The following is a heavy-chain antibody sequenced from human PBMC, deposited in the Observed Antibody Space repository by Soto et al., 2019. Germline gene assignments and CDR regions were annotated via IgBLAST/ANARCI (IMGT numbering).Heavy chain of an antibody. CDR3: ARDSETRTIFGVVILSFDY. Sequence: SGGSLRLSCAASGFTFSSYSMNWVRQAPGKGLEWVSSISSSSSYIYYADSVKGRFTISRDNAKNSLYLQMNSLRAEDTAVYYCARDSETRTIFGVVILSFDYWGQGTLVTVSS. J-gene: IGHJ4*02. CDR1: GFTFSSYS. CDR2: ISSSSSYI. D-gene: IGHD3-3*01. V-gene: IGHV3-21*01.